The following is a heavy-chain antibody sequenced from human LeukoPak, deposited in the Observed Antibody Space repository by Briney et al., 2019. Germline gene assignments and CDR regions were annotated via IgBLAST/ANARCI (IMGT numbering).Heavy chain of an antibody. D-gene: IGHD2-8*01. Sequence: SQTLSLTCAVSGGSISSGGYSWSWIRQPPGKGLEWIGYIYHSGSTYYNPSLKSRVTISVDRSKNQFSLKLSSVTAADTAVYYCARRGCTNGVCYNNWFDPWGQGTLVTVSS. CDR3: ARRGCTNGVCYNNWFDP. V-gene: IGHV4-30-2*01. J-gene: IGHJ5*02. CDR2: IYHSGST. CDR1: GGSISSGGYS.